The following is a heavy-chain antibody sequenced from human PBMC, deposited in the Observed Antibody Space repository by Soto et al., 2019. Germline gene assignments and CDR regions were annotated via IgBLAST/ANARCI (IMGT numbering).Heavy chain of an antibody. CDR2: IYYSGST. J-gene: IGHJ4*02. D-gene: IGHD3-22*01. CDR3: ARHGTGRYYVSSGYASDY. Sequence: QLQLQESGPGLVKPSETLSLTCTVSGGSITSSSYYWGWIRQPPGKGLEWIGSIYYSGSTYYNPSVKRRFTITLDTVKLQFSLKMRSVTSTDTAVYYCARHGTGRYYVSSGYASDYWGQGTLVTVSS. CDR1: GGSITSSSYY. V-gene: IGHV4-39*01.